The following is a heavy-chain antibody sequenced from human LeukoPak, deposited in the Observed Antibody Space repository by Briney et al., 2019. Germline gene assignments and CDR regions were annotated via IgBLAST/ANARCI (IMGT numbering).Heavy chain of an antibody. Sequence: GGSLRLSCEASGFTFGSFAMYWIRQAPGKGLEWIAGIFGSGGSPHYADSVKGRFTISRDNSKNTVYLQINSLRAEDTAVYYCGKTTAGYSSGQKPAWPVDYWGQGTLVTVSS. D-gene: IGHD5-18*01. J-gene: IGHJ4*02. CDR3: GKTTAGYSSGQKPAWPVDY. CDR2: IFGSGGSP. V-gene: IGHV3-23*01. CDR1: GFTFGSFA.